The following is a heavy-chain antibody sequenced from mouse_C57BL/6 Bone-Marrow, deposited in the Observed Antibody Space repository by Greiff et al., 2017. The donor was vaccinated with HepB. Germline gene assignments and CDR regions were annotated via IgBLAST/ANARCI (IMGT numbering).Heavy chain of an antibody. CDR1: GFSLTSYG. J-gene: IGHJ2*01. V-gene: IGHV2-2*01. D-gene: IGHD3-2*02. CDR2: IWSGGST. Sequence: VQLQQSGPGLVQPSQSLSITCTVSGFSLTSYGVHWVRQSPGKGLEWLGVIWSGGSTDYNAAFISRLSISKDNSKSQVFFQMNSLQADDTARYYCARRGRTAQALDYWGQGTTLTVSS. CDR3: ARRGRTAQALDY.